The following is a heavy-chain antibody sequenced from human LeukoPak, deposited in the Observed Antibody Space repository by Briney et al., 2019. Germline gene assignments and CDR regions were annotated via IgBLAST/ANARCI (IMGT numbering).Heavy chain of an antibody. CDR3: ARALGFSSGWYVGYFDY. CDR1: GGSISSGSYY. CDR2: INHSGST. V-gene: IGHV4-39*07. Sequence: SETLSLTCTISGGSISSGSYYWSWIRQPPGKGLEWIGEINHSGSTNYNPSLKSRVTISVDTSKNQFSLKLSSVTAADTAVYYCARALGFSSGWYVGYFDYWGQGTLVTVSS. J-gene: IGHJ4*02. D-gene: IGHD6-19*01.